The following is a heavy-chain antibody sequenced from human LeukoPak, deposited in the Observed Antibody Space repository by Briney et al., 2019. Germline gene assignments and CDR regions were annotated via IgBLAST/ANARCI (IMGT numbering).Heavy chain of an antibody. CDR3: ARGGYSNYVDYFDY. Sequence: GGSLRLSCAASGFTFSSYWMHWVRQAPGKGLEWVSGINWNGGSTGYADSVKGRFTISRDNAKNSLYLQMNSLRAEDTALYYCARGGYSNYVDYFDYWGQGTLVTVSS. D-gene: IGHD4-11*01. J-gene: IGHJ4*02. V-gene: IGHV3-20*04. CDR2: INWNGGST. CDR1: GFTFSSYW.